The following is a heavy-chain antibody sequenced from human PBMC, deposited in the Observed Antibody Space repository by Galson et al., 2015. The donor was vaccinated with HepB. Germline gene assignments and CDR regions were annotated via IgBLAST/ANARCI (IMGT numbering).Heavy chain of an antibody. CDR2: IIPILGIA. D-gene: IGHD6-19*01. Sequence: SVKVSCKASGGTFSSYTISWVRQAPGQGLEWMGRIIPILGIANYAQKFQGRVTITADKSTSTAYMELSSLRSEDTAVYYCARGRSSGGSGDYWGQGTLVTVSS. J-gene: IGHJ4*02. CDR3: ARGRSSGGSGDY. CDR1: GGTFSSYT. V-gene: IGHV1-69*02.